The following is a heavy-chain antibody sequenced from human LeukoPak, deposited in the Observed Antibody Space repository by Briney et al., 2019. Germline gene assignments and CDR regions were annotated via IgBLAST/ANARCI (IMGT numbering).Heavy chain of an antibody. Sequence: GGSLRLSCAASGFTFSDYYMSWIRQAPGKGLEWVSYISSSGSTIYYADSVKGRFTISRDNAKNSLYLQMNSLRAEDTAVYYCARSRLKDYGVPHFDYWGQGTLVTVSS. CDR2: ISSSGSTI. V-gene: IGHV3-11*04. CDR1: GFTFSDYY. D-gene: IGHD4-17*01. J-gene: IGHJ4*02. CDR3: ARSRLKDYGVPHFDY.